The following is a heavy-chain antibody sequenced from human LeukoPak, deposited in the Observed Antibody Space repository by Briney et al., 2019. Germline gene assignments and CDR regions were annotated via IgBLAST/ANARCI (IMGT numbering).Heavy chain of an antibody. CDR1: GVSISSSSYY. Sequence: SETLSLTCTVSGVSISSSSYYWGWIRQPPGKGLEWIGSIYYSGSTYYNPSLKSRVTISVDTSKNQFSLKLSSVTAADTAVYYCARGLITMVRGVTYYFDYWGQGTLVTVSS. CDR3: ARGLITMVRGVTYYFDY. CDR2: IYYSGST. V-gene: IGHV4-39*01. J-gene: IGHJ4*02. D-gene: IGHD3-10*01.